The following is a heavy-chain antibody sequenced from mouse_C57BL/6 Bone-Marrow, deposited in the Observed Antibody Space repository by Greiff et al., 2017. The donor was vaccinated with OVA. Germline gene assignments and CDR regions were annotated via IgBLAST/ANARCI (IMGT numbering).Heavy chain of an antibody. CDR2: IYPRSGNT. J-gene: IGHJ4*01. CDR3: ARGGIYYYGSSLYYAMDY. D-gene: IGHD1-1*01. Sequence: QVQLKQSGAELARPGASVKLSCKASGYTFTSYGISWVKQRTGQGLEWIGEIYPRSGNTYYNEKFKGKATLTADKSSSTAYMELRSLTSEDSAVYFCARGGIYYYGSSLYYAMDYWGQGTSVTVSS. CDR1: GYTFTSYG. V-gene: IGHV1-81*01.